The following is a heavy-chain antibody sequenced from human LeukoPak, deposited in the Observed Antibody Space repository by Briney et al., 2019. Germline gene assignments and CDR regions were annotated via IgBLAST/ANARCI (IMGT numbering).Heavy chain of an antibody. J-gene: IGHJ4*02. CDR1: GASISKHY. V-gene: IGHV4-59*11. D-gene: IGHD3-10*01. Sequence: SETLSLTCTVSGASISKHYWSWIRQPPGKGLEWIGYIFYSGSTNYNPSLKSRVTISVDTSKNQFSLKLNSVTAADTAVYYCARDRGSLYYFDYWGQGTLVTVSS. CDR3: ARDRGSLYYFDY. CDR2: IFYSGST.